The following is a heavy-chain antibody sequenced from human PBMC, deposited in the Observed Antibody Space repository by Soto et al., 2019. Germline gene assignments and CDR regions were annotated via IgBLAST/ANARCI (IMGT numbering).Heavy chain of an antibody. V-gene: IGHV1-69*06. Sequence: GASVKVSCKASGGTFSSYAISWVRQAPGQGLEWMGGIIPIFGTAKYAQKFQGRVTITADTSPSTAYMELSSLRSEDTAVYYCARGFDYYDSSGYLLYWYFDLWGRGTLVTSPQ. CDR3: ARGFDYYDSSGYLLYWYFDL. D-gene: IGHD3-22*01. CDR2: IIPIFGTA. J-gene: IGHJ2*01. CDR1: GGTFSSYA.